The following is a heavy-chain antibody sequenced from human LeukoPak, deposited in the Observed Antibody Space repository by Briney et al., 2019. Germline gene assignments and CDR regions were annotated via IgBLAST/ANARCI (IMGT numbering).Heavy chain of an antibody. Sequence: SETLSLTCTVSGGSISTYYWNWIRQPAGKGLEWIGRFYTSGNSKNNPSLKSRVTMSVDTSKNQFSLELTSVTAADTAVYYCARVARGYSYAIDYWGQGTLVTVSS. D-gene: IGHD5-18*01. J-gene: IGHJ4*02. CDR2: FYTSGNS. V-gene: IGHV4-4*07. CDR1: GGSISTYY. CDR3: ARVARGYSYAIDY.